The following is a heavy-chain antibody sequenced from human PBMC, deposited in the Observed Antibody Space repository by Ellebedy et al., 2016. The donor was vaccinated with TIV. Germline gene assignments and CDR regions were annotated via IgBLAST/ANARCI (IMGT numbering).Heavy chain of an antibody. CDR3: AREPYGSGSYYHMLAYYYYGMDV. CDR1: GYTFTSYG. D-gene: IGHD3-10*01. Sequence: AASVKVSCKASGYTFTSYGISWVRQAPGQGLEWMGWISAYNGNTNYAQKLQGRVTMTTDTSTSTAYMELRSLRSDDTAVYYCAREPYGSGSYYHMLAYYYYGMDVWGQGTTVTVSS. J-gene: IGHJ6*02. V-gene: IGHV1-18*01. CDR2: ISAYNGNT.